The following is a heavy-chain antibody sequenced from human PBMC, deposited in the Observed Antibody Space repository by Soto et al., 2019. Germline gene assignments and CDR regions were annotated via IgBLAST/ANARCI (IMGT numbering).Heavy chain of an antibody. J-gene: IGHJ3*02. D-gene: IGHD3-22*01. CDR3: AAAPYYYDSSGYYYFAFDI. V-gene: IGHV1-58*01. CDR2: IVVGSGNT. Sequence: SVKVACNASGFTFTSSAVQWVRQARGQRLEWIGWIVVGSGNTNYAQKFQERVTITRDMSTSTAYMELSSLRSEDTAVYYCAAAPYYYDSSGYYYFAFDIWGQGTMVTVSS. CDR1: GFTFTSSA.